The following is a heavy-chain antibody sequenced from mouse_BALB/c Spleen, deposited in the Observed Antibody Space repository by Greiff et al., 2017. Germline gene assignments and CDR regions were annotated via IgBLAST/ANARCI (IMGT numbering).Heavy chain of an antibody. V-gene: IGHV1-69*02. CDR1: GYTFTSYW. Sequence: QVQLQQPGAELVKPGAPVKLSCKASGYTFTSYWMNWVKQRPGRGLEWIGRIDPSDSETHYNQKFKDKATLTVDKSSSTAYIQLSSLTSEDSAVYYCARGGRLRYFDYWGQGTTLTVSS. D-gene: IGHD3-3*01. CDR2: IDPSDSET. CDR3: ARGGRLRYFDY. J-gene: IGHJ2*01.